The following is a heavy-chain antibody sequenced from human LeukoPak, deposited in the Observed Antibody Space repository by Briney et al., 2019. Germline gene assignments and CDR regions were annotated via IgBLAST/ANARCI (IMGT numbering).Heavy chain of an antibody. V-gene: IGHV3-21*01. CDR3: ARDYYGDYYFDY. J-gene: IGHJ4*02. CDR2: ISSSSRYI. Sequence: GGSLRLSCAASGFTFSSYSMNWGRQAPGKGLEWVSSISSSSRYIYYADSVKGRFTISRDNAKNSLYLQMNSLRAEDTAVYYCARDYYGDYYFDYWGQGTLVTVSS. D-gene: IGHD4-17*01. CDR1: GFTFSSYS.